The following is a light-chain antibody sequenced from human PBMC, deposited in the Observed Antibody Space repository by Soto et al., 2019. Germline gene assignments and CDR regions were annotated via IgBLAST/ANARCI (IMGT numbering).Light chain of an antibody. J-gene: IGKJ3*01. Sequence: EIVLTQSPGTLSLSPGERATLSCRASQSVSSTYLAWYQQKPGQAPRLLIYGASSRATGIPDRFSGSGSGTDVTLTISRLEPEAFAVYYCQQYVKSPLPFCPGTKVNN. CDR3: QQYVKSPLP. V-gene: IGKV3-20*01. CDR1: QSVSSTY. CDR2: GAS.